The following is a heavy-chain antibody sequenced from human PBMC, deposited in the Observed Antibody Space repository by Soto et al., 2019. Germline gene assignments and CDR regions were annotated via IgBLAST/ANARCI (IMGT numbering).Heavy chain of an antibody. Sequence: QVQLVESGGGVVQPGRSLRLSCAASGFTLSRYGMHWVRQAPGKGLEWVAVISFEGNTQYYADSVKGRFTISRDNSKDTLSLQIHSLRPEDTAVYYCARAAEHQLLSRDYFYGMDVWGQGTTVSVSS. CDR1: GFTLSRYG. J-gene: IGHJ6*02. D-gene: IGHD1-1*01. CDR2: ISFEGNTQ. CDR3: ARAAEHQLLSRDYFYGMDV. V-gene: IGHV3-30*05.